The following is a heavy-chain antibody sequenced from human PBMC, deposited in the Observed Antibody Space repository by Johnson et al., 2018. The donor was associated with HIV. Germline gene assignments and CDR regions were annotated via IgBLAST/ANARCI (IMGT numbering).Heavy chain of an antibody. CDR1: GFTFDDYG. CDR3: ARGKGAAAAEAFDI. J-gene: IGHJ3*02. D-gene: IGHD6-13*01. Sequence: EVQLVESGGGVVRPGGSLRLSCAASGFTFDDYGMSWVRQAPGKGLEWVSGINWNGGSTYYPGSVKGRFTISRENAKNSLYLQMNSLRAGDTAVYYCARGKGAAAAEAFDIWGQGTMVTVSS. CDR2: INWNGGST. V-gene: IGHV3-20*04.